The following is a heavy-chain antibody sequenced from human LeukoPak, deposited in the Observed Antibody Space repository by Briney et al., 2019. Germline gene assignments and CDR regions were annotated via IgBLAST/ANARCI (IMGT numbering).Heavy chain of an antibody. D-gene: IGHD3-3*01. V-gene: IGHV3-21*01. CDR1: GFTFSSYS. CDR3: ARDWSGDDY. CDR2: ISSSSSYI. J-gene: IGHJ4*02. Sequence: PGGSLRLSCAASGFTFSSYSMNWVRQAPGKGLEWVSSISSSSSYISYAASVKGRFTISRDNATNSLYLQMNSLRPEDTALYYCARDWSGDDYGGQGTLVTVPS.